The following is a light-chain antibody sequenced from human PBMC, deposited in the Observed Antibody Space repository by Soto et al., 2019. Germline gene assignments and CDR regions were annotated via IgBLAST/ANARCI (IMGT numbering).Light chain of an antibody. J-gene: IGLJ2*01. CDR3: GTWDSGLGAVV. CDR2: DNS. CDR1: SSNIGNNY. V-gene: IGLV1-51*01. Sequence: SVLTQPPSVSAAPGQKVTISCSGSSSNIGNNYVSWHQQLPGTAPKLLIYDNSKRPSGIPDRFSGSKSGTSATLGITGLQTGDEADYYCGTWDSGLGAVVFGGGTKLTVL.